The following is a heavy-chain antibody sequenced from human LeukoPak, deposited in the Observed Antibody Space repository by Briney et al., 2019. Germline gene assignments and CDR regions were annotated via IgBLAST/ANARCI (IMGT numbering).Heavy chain of an antibody. CDR1: GDSISSGDYY. V-gene: IGHV4-61*02. CDR3: ARVGTTESTADY. D-gene: IGHD1/OR15-1a*01. Sequence: PSETLSLTCTVSGDSISSGDYYWSWIRQPAGKGLEWIGRISSSGSTNYNPSLKSRVTISVDTSKNQFSLKLSSVTAADTAVYYCARVGTTESTADYWGQGTLVTVSS. J-gene: IGHJ4*02. CDR2: ISSSGST.